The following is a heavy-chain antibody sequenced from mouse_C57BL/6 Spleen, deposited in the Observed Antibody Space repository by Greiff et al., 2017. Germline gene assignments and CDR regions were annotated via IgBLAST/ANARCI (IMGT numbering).Heavy chain of an antibody. CDR1: GYTFTDHT. V-gene: IGHV1-78*01. J-gene: IGHJ2*01. CDR2: IYPRDGST. Sequence: VQRVESDAELVKPGASVKISCKVSGYTFTDHTIHWMKQRPEQGLEWIGYIYPRDGSTKYNEKFKGKATLTADKSSSTAYMQLHSLTSEDSAVYFCARGPLLRGYFDYWGQGTTLTVSS. CDR3: ARGPLLRGYFDY.